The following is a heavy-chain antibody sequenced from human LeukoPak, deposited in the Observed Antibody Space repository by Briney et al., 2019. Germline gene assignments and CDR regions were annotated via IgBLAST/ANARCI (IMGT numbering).Heavy chain of an antibody. V-gene: IGHV4-59*08. Sequence: MASETLSLTCTVSGGSISSYYWSWIRLPPGKGLEWIAYIYYSGGTNHNPSLKSRVTTSIDTSKNQSSLRLSSVTATDTAVYYCARHDPYYYDSSGYYSDWYFDRWGRGTLVTVSS. CDR1: GGSISSYY. D-gene: IGHD3-22*01. CDR3: ARHDPYYYDSSGYYSDWYFDR. CDR2: IYYSGGT. J-gene: IGHJ2*01.